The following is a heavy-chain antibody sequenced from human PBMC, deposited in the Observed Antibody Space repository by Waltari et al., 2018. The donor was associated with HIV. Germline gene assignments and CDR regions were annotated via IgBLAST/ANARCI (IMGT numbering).Heavy chain of an antibody. CDR2: ISSDSSYR. CDR1: GFSLSDYY. Sequence: QAQLVESGGGLVKPGGSLRPSCAASGFSLSDYYLTWVRLAPGKGLEWISYISSDSSYRYHADSVEGRFTISRDNDKNSVYLQMHSLRADDSAVYYCACSVAATASFFYYYGMDVWGQGTTVTVSS. D-gene: IGHD1-26*01. J-gene: IGHJ6*02. V-gene: IGHV3-11*05. CDR3: ACSVAATASFFYYYGMDV.